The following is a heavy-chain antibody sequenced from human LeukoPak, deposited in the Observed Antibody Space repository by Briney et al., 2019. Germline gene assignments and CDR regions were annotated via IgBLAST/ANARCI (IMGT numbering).Heavy chain of an antibody. J-gene: IGHJ4*02. CDR1: GFPLSSSA. CDR2: ITDTGGGT. D-gene: IGHD2-21*02. V-gene: IGHV3-64D*09. Sequence: GGSLRLSCSASGFPLSSSAMHWVRQAPGKGLEYVSAITDTGGGTYYADSVKGRFTISRDNSKNTLYLQMSSLRPEDTAVYYCVKVAVTFDYWGQGTLVTVSS. CDR3: VKVAVTFDY.